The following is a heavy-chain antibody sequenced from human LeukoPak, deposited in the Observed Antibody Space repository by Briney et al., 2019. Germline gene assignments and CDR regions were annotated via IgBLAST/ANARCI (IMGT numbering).Heavy chain of an antibody. Sequence: ASVKVSCKASGYTFTGYYIHWVRQAPGQGLEWMGWINPDNGVTNYAQKFQGRVTITRDTPICTAYMELSRLRSDDTAVYHCARGFDWLEYYFDYWGQGTLVTVSS. J-gene: IGHJ4*02. CDR3: ARGFDWLEYYFDY. D-gene: IGHD3-9*01. V-gene: IGHV1-2*02. CDR2: INPDNGVT. CDR1: GYTFTGYY.